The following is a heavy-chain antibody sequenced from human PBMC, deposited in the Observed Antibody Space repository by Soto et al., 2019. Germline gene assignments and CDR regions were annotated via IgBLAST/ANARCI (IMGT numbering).Heavy chain of an antibody. J-gene: IGHJ4*02. Sequence: PGGSLRLSCSASGFTFSSYAMHWVRQAPGKGLEYVSAISSNGGSTYYADSVKGRFTISRDNSKNTLYLQMSSLRAEDTAEYFFLKGNYDSSGYYYFDYWGQGTLVTVSS. CDR2: ISSNGGST. CDR1: GFTFSSYA. CDR3: LKGNYDSSGYYYFDY. V-gene: IGHV3-64D*06. D-gene: IGHD3-22*01.